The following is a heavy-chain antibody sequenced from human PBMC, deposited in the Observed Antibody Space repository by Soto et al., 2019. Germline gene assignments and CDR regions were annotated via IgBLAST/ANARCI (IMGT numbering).Heavy chain of an antibody. CDR1: GGSIISDHYY. V-gene: IGHV4-39*01. J-gene: IGHJ4*02. CDR2: MHYSGNT. D-gene: IGHD3-16*01. Sequence: QPQLQESGPGLVKPSETLSLTCTVSGGSIISDHYYWAWIRQPPGKGLAWIGNMHYSGNTYQNPSVQSRVTIFVDTSKNQFSLHLSSVTAADTAVYYCARHGGNKFDYWGQGTLVTVSS. CDR3: ARHGGNKFDY.